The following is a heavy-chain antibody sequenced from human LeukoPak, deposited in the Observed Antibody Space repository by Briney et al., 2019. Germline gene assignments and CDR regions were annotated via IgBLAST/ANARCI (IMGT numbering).Heavy chain of an antibody. V-gene: IGHV1-2*02. D-gene: IGHD2-15*01. Sequence: GASVKVSCKASGYTFTGYDMHWVRQAPGPGLEWMGWINPNSGGTNYAQKFQGRVTMTRDTSISTAYMEVSRLRSDDTAVYDCARGGWSGGSCVLNDYWGEGTLVTVSS. J-gene: IGHJ4*02. CDR2: INPNSGGT. CDR1: GYTFTGYD. CDR3: ARGGWSGGSCVLNDY.